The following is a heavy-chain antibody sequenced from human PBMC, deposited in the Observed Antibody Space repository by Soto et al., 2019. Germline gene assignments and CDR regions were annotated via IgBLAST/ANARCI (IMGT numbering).Heavy chain of an antibody. J-gene: IGHJ4*02. Sequence: QVQLVQSGAEVKHPWASVKISCKSSGYTFGSYYMHWVRQAPGQGLEWMGLINPSDDGISYAQKFQVRVCMSKDTSSSTVYMELSSLRSDDTAVYYCSRVGPTYFHESSGDYDAYWRQGTLVTVSS. CDR3: SRVGPTYFHESSGDYDAY. CDR1: GYTFGSYY. V-gene: IGHV1-46*03. D-gene: IGHD3-22*01. CDR2: INPSDDGI.